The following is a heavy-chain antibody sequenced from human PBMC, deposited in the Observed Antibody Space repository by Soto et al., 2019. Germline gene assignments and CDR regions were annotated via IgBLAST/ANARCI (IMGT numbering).Heavy chain of an antibody. V-gene: IGHV3-23*01. Sequence: EVQLLESGGGLVQPGGSLRLSCAASGFTFTNYAMSWVRQAPGKGLEWVSAISGSGSSTYYADSVKGRFTISRDNSENTLLRQMNGLRAEDTAVYYCAYVTALKYYYGMDVWGQETTVTVSS. CDR3: AYVTALKYYYGMDV. CDR1: GFTFTNYA. CDR2: ISGSGSST. J-gene: IGHJ6*02. D-gene: IGHD3-16*01.